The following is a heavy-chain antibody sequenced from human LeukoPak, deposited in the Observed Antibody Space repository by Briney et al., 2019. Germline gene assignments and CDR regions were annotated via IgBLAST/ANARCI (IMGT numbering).Heavy chain of an antibody. CDR1: GGSISSSSYY. D-gene: IGHD2-2*01. Sequence: KASETLSLTCTVSGGSISSSSYYWGWVRQPPGKGLEWIVSVYYSGSTYYNPSLKSRVTISVDTSKNQFSLMLTSVTAADTAVYYCARHGLGYCSSTSCVDSYNWFDPWGQGTLVTVSS. J-gene: IGHJ5*02. CDR2: VYYSGST. CDR3: ARHGLGYCSSTSCVDSYNWFDP. V-gene: IGHV4-39*01.